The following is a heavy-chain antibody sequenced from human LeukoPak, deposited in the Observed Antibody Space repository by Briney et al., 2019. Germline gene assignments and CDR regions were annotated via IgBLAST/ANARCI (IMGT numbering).Heavy chain of an antibody. CDR1: GGAISGYY. J-gene: IGHJ4*02. Sequence: SETLSLTCTVSGGAISGYYWSWIRQPAGKGLEWLGRVYSSGSTKYNPSLESRVAMSVDTSKNQFSLKLNFVTAADTAVYYCARVGSGYDFFDYWGQGTLVTVSS. CDR2: VYSSGST. CDR3: ARVGSGYDFFDY. D-gene: IGHD3/OR15-3a*01. V-gene: IGHV4-4*07.